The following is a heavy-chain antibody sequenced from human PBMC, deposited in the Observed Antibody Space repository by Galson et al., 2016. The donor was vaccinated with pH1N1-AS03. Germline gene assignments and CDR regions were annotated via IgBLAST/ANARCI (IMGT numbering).Heavy chain of an antibody. CDR2: IYYRGAT. CDR3: ARHPPVAPFYFDY. Sequence: SETLSLTCTVSGDSISSSPYYWGWIRQPPGKGLEWIGTIYYRGATYYSPSLKSRVTISIDTSNQFSLNLRAVTAADAAVYYCARHPPVAPFYFDYWGQGNLVTVSS. J-gene: IGHJ4*02. V-gene: IGHV4-39*07. CDR1: GDSISSSPYY.